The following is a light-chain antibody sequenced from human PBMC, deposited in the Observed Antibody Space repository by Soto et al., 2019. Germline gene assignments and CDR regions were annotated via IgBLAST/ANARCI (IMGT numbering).Light chain of an antibody. V-gene: IGLV2-14*01. CDR3: SSYTSSSTYV. J-gene: IGLJ1*01. CDR2: EVS. Sequence: LTQPASVSGSPGQSITISCTGTVSDVGGYTYVSWYQQCPGRVPKLMIYEVSYRPSGVSNRFSGSKSGNTASLTISGLQAEDEADYYCSSYTSSSTYVFGTGTKVTVL. CDR1: VSDVGGYTY.